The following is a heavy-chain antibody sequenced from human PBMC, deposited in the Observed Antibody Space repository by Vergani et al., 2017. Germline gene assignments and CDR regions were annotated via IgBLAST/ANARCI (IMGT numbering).Heavy chain of an antibody. CDR2: INPNSGGT. CDR3: AREVPGIAVAGINYFDY. J-gene: IGHJ4*02. D-gene: IGHD6-19*01. V-gene: IGHV1-2*02. CDR1: GGTFSSYA. Sequence: QVQLVQSGAEVKKPGSSVKVSCKASGGTFSSYAISWVRQAPGQGLEWMGWINPNSGGTNYAQKFQGRVTMTRDTSISTAYMELSRLRSDDTAVYYCAREVPGIAVAGINYFDYWGQGTLVTVSS.